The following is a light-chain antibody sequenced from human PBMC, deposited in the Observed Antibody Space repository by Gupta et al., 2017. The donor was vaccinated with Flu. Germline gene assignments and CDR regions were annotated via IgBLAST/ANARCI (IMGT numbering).Light chain of an antibody. Sequence: DIVMTQSPDSLAVSLGERATFNCTSSQSVLYSSNNKNYLAWYQQKPRQPPKLLIHWASTRQSGVPDRFSGSESGTDFTLTISSLQAEDVAVYYCQQFYTTPLAFGPGTKVHIK. J-gene: IGKJ3*01. CDR1: QSVLYSSNNKNY. V-gene: IGKV4-1*01. CDR3: QQFYTTPLA. CDR2: WAS.